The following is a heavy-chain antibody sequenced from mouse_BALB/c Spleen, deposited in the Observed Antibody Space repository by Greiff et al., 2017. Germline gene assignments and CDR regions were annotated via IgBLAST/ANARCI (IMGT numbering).Heavy chain of an antibody. D-gene: IGHD3-1*01. Sequence: QVQLQQSGAELVRPGTSVKVSCKASGYAFTNYLIEWVKQRPGQGLEWIGVINPGSGGTNYNEKFKGKATLTADKSSSTAYMQLSSLTSDDSAVYFCARWAIDASYARDYWGQGTSVTVSS. CDR2: INPGSGGT. CDR1: GYAFTNYL. CDR3: ARWAIDASYARDY. J-gene: IGHJ4*01. V-gene: IGHV1-54*01.